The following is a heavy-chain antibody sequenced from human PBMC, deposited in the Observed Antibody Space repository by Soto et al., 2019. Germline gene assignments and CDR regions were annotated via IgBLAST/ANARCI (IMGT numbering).Heavy chain of an antibody. J-gene: IGHJ6*02. V-gene: IGHV3-11*06. CDR3: ARSYGGNSRGYYYGMDV. CDR2: ISSSSSYT. CDR1: GFTFSDYY. Sequence: GSLRLSCAASGFTFSDYYMSWIRQAPGKGLEWVSYISSSSSYTNYADSVKGRFTISRDNAKNSLYLQMNSLRAEDTAVYYCARSYGGNSRGYYYGMDVWGQGTTVTVSS. D-gene: IGHD4-17*01.